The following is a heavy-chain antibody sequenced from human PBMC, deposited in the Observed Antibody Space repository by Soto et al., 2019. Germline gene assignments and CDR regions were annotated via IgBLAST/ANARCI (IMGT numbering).Heavy chain of an antibody. CDR3: AKDKPGTTSFDY. CDR1: GFSISSNA. V-gene: IGHV3-23*01. D-gene: IGHD1-1*01. J-gene: IGHJ4*02. CDR2: ISERGDTT. Sequence: SLKISCAASGFSISSNAMYWVRQAPGKGLEWVSGISERGDTTHYADSVKGRFTISRDTSKNTLYLQLNTLKADDTAVYYCAKDKPGTTSFDYWGQGILVTVSS.